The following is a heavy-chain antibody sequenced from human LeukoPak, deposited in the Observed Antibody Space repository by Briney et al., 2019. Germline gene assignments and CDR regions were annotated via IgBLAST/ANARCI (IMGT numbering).Heavy chain of an antibody. V-gene: IGHV3-23*01. CDR1: GFTFSSYA. Sequence: GGSLRLSCAASGFTFSSYAMSWVRQAPGKGLKWVSTINDNGAGTYYADSVRGRSTISRDNSYNTVSLQMNSLRDEDTGVYYCAKGLRTGVGPYMGYHYYMDVWGKGATVTVSS. CDR2: INDNGAGT. J-gene: IGHJ6*03. CDR3: AKGLRTGVGPYMGYHYYMDV. D-gene: IGHD3-16*01.